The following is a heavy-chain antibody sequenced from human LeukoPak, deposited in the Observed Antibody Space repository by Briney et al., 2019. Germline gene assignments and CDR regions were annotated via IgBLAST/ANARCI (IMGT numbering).Heavy chain of an antibody. CDR3: AKGILRVGASPDY. V-gene: IGHV3-21*01. CDR2: ISSSSSYI. Sequence: GGSLRLSCAASGFTFSSYSMNWVRQAPGKGLEWVSSISSSSSYIYYADSVKGRFTISRDNSKNTLYLQMNSLRAEDTAVYYCAKGILRVGASPDYWGQGTLVTVSS. J-gene: IGHJ4*02. D-gene: IGHD1-26*01. CDR1: GFTFSSYS.